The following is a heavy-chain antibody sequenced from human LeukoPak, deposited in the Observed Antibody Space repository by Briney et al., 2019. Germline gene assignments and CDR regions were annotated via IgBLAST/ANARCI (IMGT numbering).Heavy chain of an antibody. CDR1: GFTFSSYW. CDR3: ASDYYDSSGQFDY. CDR2: INSDGSST. D-gene: IGHD3-22*01. Sequence: GGSLRLSCAASGFTFSSYWMHWVRQAPGKGLVWVSRINSDGSSTSYADSVKGRFTISRDNAKNSLYLQMNSLRAEDTAVYYCASDYYDSSGQFDYWGQGTLVTVSS. V-gene: IGHV3-74*01. J-gene: IGHJ4*02.